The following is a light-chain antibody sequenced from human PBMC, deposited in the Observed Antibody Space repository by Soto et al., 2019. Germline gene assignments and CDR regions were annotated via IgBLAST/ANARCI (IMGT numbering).Light chain of an antibody. J-gene: IGKJ1*01. CDR2: DAS. CDR3: QHYGGMWT. V-gene: IGKV1-5*01. Sequence: DIQMTQSPSTLSASVGDRVTITCRASQSISNRLAWYQQKPGKAPKVLIYDASSFESGVPSRFSVSGSGTEFILTIISLQPDDFASYCCQHYGGMWTFGQGTKGDI. CDR1: QSISNR.